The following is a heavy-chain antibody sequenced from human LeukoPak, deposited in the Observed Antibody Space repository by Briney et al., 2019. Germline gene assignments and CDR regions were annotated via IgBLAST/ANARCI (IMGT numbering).Heavy chain of an antibody. Sequence: GGSLRLSCAASGFTFSSYAMHWVRQAPGKGLEWVAVISYDGSNKYYADSVKGRFTISRDNSKNTLYLQMNSLRAEDTAVYYCARDAPYGDQYYFDYWGQGTLVTVPS. CDR1: GFTFSSYA. J-gene: IGHJ4*02. D-gene: IGHD4-17*01. V-gene: IGHV3-30-3*01. CDR3: ARDAPYGDQYYFDY. CDR2: ISYDGSNK.